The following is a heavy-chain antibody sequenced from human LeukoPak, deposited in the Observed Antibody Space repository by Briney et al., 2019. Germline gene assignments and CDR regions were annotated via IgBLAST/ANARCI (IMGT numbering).Heavy chain of an antibody. V-gene: IGHV3-33*01. CDR1: GFTFSSYG. CDR3: ARTFFTSHYFDY. CDR2: IWYDGSNK. J-gene: IGHJ4*02. D-gene: IGHD3-3*02. Sequence: GRSLRLSCAASGFTFSSYGMHWVRQAPGEGLEWVAVIWYDGSNKYYADSVKGRFTISRDNSKNTLYLQMGSLRAEDMAVYYCARTFFTSHYFDYWGQGTLVTVSS.